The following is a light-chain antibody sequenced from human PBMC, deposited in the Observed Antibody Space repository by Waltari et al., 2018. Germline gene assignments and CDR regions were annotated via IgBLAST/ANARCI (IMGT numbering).Light chain of an antibody. CDR1: SGSVSSTSY. J-gene: IGLJ3*02. CDR2: KVI. Sequence: QTVVTQEPSLSVSPGGTVTLTCALSSGSVSSTSYPTWSQQTPGQPHGTLVYKVISRSSGVPDRFSGSILGNTAALTITGAQADDESDYYCSMYMGSGVWVFGGGAKLTVL. CDR3: SMYMGSGVWV. V-gene: IGLV8-61*01.